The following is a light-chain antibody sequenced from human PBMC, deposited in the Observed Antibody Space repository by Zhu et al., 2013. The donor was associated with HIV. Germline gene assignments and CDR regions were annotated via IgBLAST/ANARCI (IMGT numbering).Light chain of an antibody. V-gene: IGKV2-30*01. J-gene: IGKJ1*01. CDR1: QSLVYSDGSTY. Sequence: DVVLTQSPLSLPVTLGQPASISCRSSQSLVYSDGSTYLHWFQQRPGQSPRRLIYEVSDRDSGVPDRFTGSGSGTDFTLKISRVEAEDVGIYYCMQGTLWPWTFGQGTKVEIK. CDR2: EVS. CDR3: MQGTLWPWT.